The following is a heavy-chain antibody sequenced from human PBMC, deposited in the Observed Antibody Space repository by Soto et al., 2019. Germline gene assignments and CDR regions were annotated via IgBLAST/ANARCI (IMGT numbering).Heavy chain of an antibody. CDR3: AREGSYHYFDF. D-gene: IGHD1-26*01. V-gene: IGHV4-31*11. CDR1: GASLSRGGYY. J-gene: IGHJ4*02. Sequence: QVQLQESGPGLVKASQTLSLTCAVSGASLSRGGYYWSWIRQRPGKGPEWIGNIYYSGSTDYNPPLKSRVKISLDTSKNQFSLRLNSMTAADTAVYFCAREGSYHYFDFWGQGTLVT. CDR2: IYYSGST.